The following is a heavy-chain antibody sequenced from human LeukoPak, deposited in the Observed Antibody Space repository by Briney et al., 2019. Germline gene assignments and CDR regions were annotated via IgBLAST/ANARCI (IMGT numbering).Heavy chain of an antibody. CDR3: AREGYGSGSYPQDS. V-gene: IGHV3-7*01. Sequence: GGSLRLSCAASEFTFSAYYMTWVRQAPGKGLEWVGNIRADGSAKYYVDSVRGRFTISRDNAKDSLYLQMSSLRAEDTAVYYCAREGYGSGSYPQDSWGQGTLVTVSS. J-gene: IGHJ4*02. CDR2: IRADGSAK. CDR1: EFTFSAYY. D-gene: IGHD3-10*01.